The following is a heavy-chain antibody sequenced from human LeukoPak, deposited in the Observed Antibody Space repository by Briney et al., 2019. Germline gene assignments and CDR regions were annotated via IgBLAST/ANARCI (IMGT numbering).Heavy chain of an antibody. CDR3: ARTFSSGWYSPTDY. J-gene: IGHJ4*02. D-gene: IGHD6-19*01. CDR1: GSTFSSYA. CDR2: ISYDGSNK. V-gene: IGHV3-30-3*01. Sequence: GRSLRLSCAASGSTFSSYAMHWVRQAPGKGLEWVAVISYDGSNKYYADSVKGRFTISRDNSKNTLYLQMNSLRAEDTAVYYCARTFSSGWYSPTDYWGQGTLVTVSS.